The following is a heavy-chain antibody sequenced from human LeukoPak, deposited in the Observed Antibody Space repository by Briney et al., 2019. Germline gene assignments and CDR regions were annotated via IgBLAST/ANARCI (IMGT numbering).Heavy chain of an antibody. CDR3: ARYGYYDSTSPTFDY. Sequence: GGSLRLSCAASGFTFSSYEMNWVRQAPGKGLEWGSYISSSGSTIYYADSVKGRFTISRDNAKNSLYLQMNSLRADDTAVYYCARYGYYDSTSPTFDYWGQGTLVTVSS. V-gene: IGHV3-48*03. CDR2: ISSSGSTI. D-gene: IGHD3-22*01. CDR1: GFTFSSYE. J-gene: IGHJ4*02.